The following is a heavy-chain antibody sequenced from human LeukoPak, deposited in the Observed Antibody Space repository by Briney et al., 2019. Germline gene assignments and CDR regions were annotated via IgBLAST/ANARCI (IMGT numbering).Heavy chain of an antibody. D-gene: IGHD6-19*01. J-gene: IGHJ4*02. CDR3: TTDCRSEQWLAYFDY. Sequence: GGSLRLSCAASGFTFSNAWMSWVRQAPGKGLEWVGRIKSKTDGGTTDYAAPVKGRFTISRDDSKNTLYLQMNSLKTEDTAVYYCTTDCRSEQWLAYFDYWGQGTLVTVSS. CDR1: GFTFSNAW. V-gene: IGHV3-15*01. CDR2: IKSKTDGGTT.